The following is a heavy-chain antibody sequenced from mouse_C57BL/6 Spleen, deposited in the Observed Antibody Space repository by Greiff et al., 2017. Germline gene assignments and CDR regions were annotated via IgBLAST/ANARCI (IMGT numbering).Heavy chain of an antibody. Sequence: EVHLVESGGDLVKPGGSLKLSCAASGFTFSSYGMSWVRQTPDKRLEWVATISSGGSYTYYPDSVKGRFTISRDNAKNTLYLQMSSLKSEDTAMYYCARQDDGYYPFAYWGQGTLVTVSA. J-gene: IGHJ3*01. CDR2: ISSGGSYT. CDR1: GFTFSSYG. D-gene: IGHD2-3*01. CDR3: ARQDDGYYPFAY. V-gene: IGHV5-6*01.